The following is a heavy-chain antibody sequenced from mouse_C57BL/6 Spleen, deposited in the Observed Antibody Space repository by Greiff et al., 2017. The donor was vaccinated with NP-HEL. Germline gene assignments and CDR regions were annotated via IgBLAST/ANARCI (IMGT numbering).Heavy chain of an antibody. D-gene: IGHD1-1*02. CDR2: IYPRSGNT. CDR3: AREKNGHFDY. J-gene: IGHJ2*01. V-gene: IGHV1-81*01. CDR1: GYTFTSYG. Sequence: VKLMESGAELARPGASVKLSCKASGYTFTSYGISWVKQRTGQGLEWIGEIYPRSGNTYYNEKFKGKATLTADKSSSTAYMELRSLTSEDSAVYVCAREKNGHFDYWGQGTTLTVSS.